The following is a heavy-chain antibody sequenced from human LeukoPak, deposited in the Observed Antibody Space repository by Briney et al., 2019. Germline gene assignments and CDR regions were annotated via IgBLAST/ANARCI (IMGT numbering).Heavy chain of an antibody. V-gene: IGHV3-9*01. CDR1: GFTFDAHA. D-gene: IGHD2-15*01. CDR3: TKGSGSWVDY. Sequence: GGPLRLSCAASGFTFDAHAVHWVRQAPGKGLEWVSGISGNGDSRGYADSVKGRFTISRDNAKNSLFLQMNSLRVEDTALYYCTKGSGSWVDYWGQGTLVTVSS. CDR2: ISGNGDSR. J-gene: IGHJ4*02.